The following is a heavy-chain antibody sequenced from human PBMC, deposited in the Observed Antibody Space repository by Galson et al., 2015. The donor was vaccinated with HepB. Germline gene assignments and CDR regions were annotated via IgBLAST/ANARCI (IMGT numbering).Heavy chain of an antibody. J-gene: IGHJ6*03. CDR3: ARDRGEWYRRDYYYYMDV. CDR2: ISSSGSTV. Sequence: SLRLSCAASGFTFSDYYMSWIRQTPGKGLEWISYISSSGSTVYYADSVRGRFTISRDNAKSSLYLQMNSLRAEDTAVYYCARDRGEWYRRDYYYYMDVWGKGTTVTVSS. V-gene: IGHV3-11*01. D-gene: IGHD3-16*01. CDR1: GFTFSDYY.